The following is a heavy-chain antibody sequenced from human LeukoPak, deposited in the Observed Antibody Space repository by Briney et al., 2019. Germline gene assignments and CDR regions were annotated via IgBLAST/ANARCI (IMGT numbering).Heavy chain of an antibody. V-gene: IGHV3-33*08. J-gene: IGHJ4*02. D-gene: IGHD2-15*01. CDR3: AALRRYCSGGTCSDY. CDR1: GFIFSTYG. Sequence: GGSLRLSCAASGFIFSTYGMHWVRQAPGKGLEWVAVIWDEGSNKYYADSVKGRFTISRDNSKNTVYLQMNSLRAEDTAVYYCAALRRYCSGGTCSDYWGQGTLVTVSS. CDR2: IWDEGSNK.